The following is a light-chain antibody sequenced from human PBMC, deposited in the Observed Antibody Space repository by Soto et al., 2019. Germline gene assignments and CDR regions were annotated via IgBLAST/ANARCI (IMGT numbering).Light chain of an antibody. V-gene: IGKV3-20*01. CDR1: QSVSSSY. J-gene: IGKJ1*01. Sequence: EIVLTQSPGTLSLSPGERATLSCRASQSVSSSYLAWYQQKPGQAPRPLIYGASIRAIGIPHRVSGSGSGTDFTLTISRLEPEDFAVYYCQEYGSAPWTVGQGTKVEIK. CDR3: QEYGSAPWT. CDR2: GAS.